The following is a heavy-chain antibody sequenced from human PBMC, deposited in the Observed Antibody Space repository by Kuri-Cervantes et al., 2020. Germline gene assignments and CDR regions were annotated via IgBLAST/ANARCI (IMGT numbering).Heavy chain of an antibody. CDR1: GGSISSYY. D-gene: IGHD3-16*02. V-gene: IGHV4-59*01. Sequence: SETLSLTCTVSGGSISSYYWSWIRQPPGKGLEWIGYIYYSGSTSYNPSLKSRVTISVDTSKNQFSLKLSSVTAADTAVYYCARVGREYEVWGSYRYSFDAFDIWGQGTMVTVSS. CDR2: IYYSGST. CDR3: ARVGREYEVWGSYRYSFDAFDI. J-gene: IGHJ3*02.